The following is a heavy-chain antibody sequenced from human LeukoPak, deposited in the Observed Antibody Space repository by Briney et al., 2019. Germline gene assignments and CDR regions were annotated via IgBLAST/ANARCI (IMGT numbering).Heavy chain of an antibody. V-gene: IGHV3-30*02. CDR2: IRHDGSDK. Sequence: GGSLRLSCAASGFSLSSSGMHWVRQAPGKGLEWVAFIRHDGSDKYYADSVKGRFTISRDNSKNTLYLQMSSLRAEDTAVYYCAKERYYYDSSGPSYWGQGTLVTVSS. CDR1: GFSLSSSG. D-gene: IGHD3-22*01. CDR3: AKERYYYDSSGPSY. J-gene: IGHJ4*02.